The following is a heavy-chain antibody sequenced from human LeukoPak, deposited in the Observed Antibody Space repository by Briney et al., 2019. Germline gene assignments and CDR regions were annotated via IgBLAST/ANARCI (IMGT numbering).Heavy chain of an antibody. CDR1: GFTFSSYA. CDR3: AKTRSVVVAAAINC. J-gene: IGHJ4*02. CDR2: ISGSGDGT. Sequence: GGSLRLSCAASGFTFSSYAMSWVRQAPGKGLEWVSGISGSGDGTYSADSVKGRFTISRDNSKNTLYLQMNSLRVEDTAFYYCAKTRSVVVAAAINCWGQGTLVTVSS. V-gene: IGHV3-23*01. D-gene: IGHD2-15*01.